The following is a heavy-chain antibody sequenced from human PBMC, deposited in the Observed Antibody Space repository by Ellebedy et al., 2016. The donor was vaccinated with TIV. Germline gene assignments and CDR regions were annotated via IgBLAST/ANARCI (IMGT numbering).Heavy chain of an antibody. V-gene: IGHV1-18*04. CDR3: ARVIGLLDCDDATCSPPPPLDY. J-gene: IGHJ4*02. Sequence: ASVKVSCKASGYTFTNFGISWLRQAPGQGLEGMGWISVYNGDTKYAQKVQGRVAMTTDTPTSTGYMELRSLRSDDTAVYYCARVIGLLDCDDATCSPPPPLDYWGQGTLVTVSS. CDR1: GYTFTNFG. CDR2: ISVYNGDT. D-gene: IGHD2-15*01.